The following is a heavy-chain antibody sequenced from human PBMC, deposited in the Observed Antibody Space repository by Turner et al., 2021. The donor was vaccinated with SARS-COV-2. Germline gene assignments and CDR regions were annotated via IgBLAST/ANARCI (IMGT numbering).Heavy chain of an antibody. CDR3: ARGHVPAASNFYYYYYYGMDV. D-gene: IGHD2-2*01. J-gene: IGHJ6*02. CDR2: IYSGGST. CDR1: GFTVSSNY. V-gene: IGHV3-53*01. Sequence: EVQLVESGGGLIQPVGSLRLSCAASGFTVSSNYMSWVRQAPGKGLEWVSVIYSGGSTYYADSVKGRFTISRDNSKNTLYLQMNSLRAEDTAVYYCARGHVPAASNFYYYYYYGMDVWGQGTTVTVSS.